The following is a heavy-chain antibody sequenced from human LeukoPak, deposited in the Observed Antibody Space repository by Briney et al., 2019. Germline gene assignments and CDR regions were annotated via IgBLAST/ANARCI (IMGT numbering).Heavy chain of an antibody. V-gene: IGHV3-30*02. J-gene: IGHJ6*02. CDR3: AKEWSPGGGWYFTVYYYGMDV. Sequence: GGSLRLSCAASGFTLSSYGMHWVRQAPGKGLEWVAFIRYGGSNKYYADSVKGRFTISRDNSKNTLYLQMNSLRAEDTAVYYCAKEWSPGGGWYFTVYYYGMDVWGQGTTVTVSS. CDR1: GFTLSSYG. CDR2: IRYGGSNK. D-gene: IGHD6-19*01.